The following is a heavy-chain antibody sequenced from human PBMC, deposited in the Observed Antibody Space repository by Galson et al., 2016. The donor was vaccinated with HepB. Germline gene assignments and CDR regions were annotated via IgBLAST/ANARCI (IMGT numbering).Heavy chain of an antibody. V-gene: IGHV3-74*01. Sequence: SLRLSCAASGFTFSRYWFHWVRQAPGKGPVWVSRINEDGTITDYADSVKGRFTISRDNAKNSLYLQMNSLRVEDTAVYYCAREKGGSTMATHWFDPWGQGTLVIVSS. CDR1: GFTFSRYW. CDR3: AREKGGSTMATHWFDP. D-gene: IGHD4/OR15-4a*01. J-gene: IGHJ5*02. CDR2: INEDGTIT.